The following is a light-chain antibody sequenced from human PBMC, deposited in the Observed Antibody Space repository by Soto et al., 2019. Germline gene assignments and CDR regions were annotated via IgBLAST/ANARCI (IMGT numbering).Light chain of an antibody. CDR1: QGISSW. CDR2: TAS. CDR3: QQAGIFPLT. V-gene: IGKV1-12*01. Sequence: DIQMTQSPSSVSASVGDRVIITCRASQGISSWLAWYQQKPGKAPNLLIYTASSLQSGVPSRFSGSGSGTDFTFTISGLQPEDVGTYCCQQAGIFPLTFGGGTKVEIK. J-gene: IGKJ4*01.